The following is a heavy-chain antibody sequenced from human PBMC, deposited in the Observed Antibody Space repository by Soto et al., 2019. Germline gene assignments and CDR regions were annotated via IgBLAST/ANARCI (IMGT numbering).Heavy chain of an antibody. D-gene: IGHD2-15*01. V-gene: IGHV4-59*01. CDR2: IYHNGST. CDR3: ARSFPDGCSGGACYQDY. J-gene: IGHJ4*02. Sequence: SATLSHTCTVSGGSISISHWSRIRQPPGQGLEWVGDIYHNGSTNYNPSHKSRVTKSEDTAKNQLSQKLTTVTAADTAVYYCARSFPDGCSGGACYQDYWGQGTLVTVS. CDR1: GGSISISH.